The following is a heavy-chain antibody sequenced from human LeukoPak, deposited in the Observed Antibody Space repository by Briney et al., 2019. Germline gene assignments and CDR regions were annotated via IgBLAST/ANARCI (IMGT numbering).Heavy chain of an antibody. Sequence: GGSLRLSCAASGFTFTSYSMNWVRQAPGRGLEWVSSISSSSTYIYYADSVKGRFTISRDNSKNTLYLQMNSLRVEDTAVYYCAKDRSGYGSGSYSFDYWGQGTLVTVSS. CDR3: AKDRSGYGSGSYSFDY. V-gene: IGHV3-21*01. CDR2: ISSSSTYI. J-gene: IGHJ4*02. CDR1: GFTFTSYS. D-gene: IGHD3-10*01.